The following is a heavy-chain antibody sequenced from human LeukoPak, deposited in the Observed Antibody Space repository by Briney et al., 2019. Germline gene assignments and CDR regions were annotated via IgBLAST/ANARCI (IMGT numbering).Heavy chain of an antibody. CDR3: ARDKYYYGSGSYYNEPHWYFDL. V-gene: IGHV3-13*01. CDR2: IGTAGDT. CDR1: GFTFSSYD. Sequence: PGGSLRLSCAASGFTFSSYDMHWVRQATGKGLEWVSAIGTAGDTYYPGSVKGRFTISRENAKNSLYLQMNSLRAGDTAVYYCARDKYYYGSGSYYNEPHWYFDLWGRGTLVTVSS. J-gene: IGHJ2*01. D-gene: IGHD3-10*01.